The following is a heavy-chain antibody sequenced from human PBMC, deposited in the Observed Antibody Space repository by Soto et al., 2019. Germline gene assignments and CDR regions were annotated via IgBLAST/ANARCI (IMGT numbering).Heavy chain of an antibody. CDR1: GGSISNYY. Sequence: SETLSLTCNVSGGSISNYYWTWVRQSPEKGLEWIGYMYYTGNINYNPSLKSRVTISIDTSKKQFSLTVKSVTASDTAVYYCASGGNWFDPWGQGVLVTVSS. J-gene: IGHJ5*02. V-gene: IGHV4-59*01. CDR3: ASGGNWFDP. D-gene: IGHD3-16*01. CDR2: MYYTGNI.